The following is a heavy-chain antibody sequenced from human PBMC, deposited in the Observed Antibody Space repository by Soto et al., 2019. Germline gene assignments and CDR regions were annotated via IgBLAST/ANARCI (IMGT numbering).Heavy chain of an antibody. J-gene: IGHJ1*01. CDR1: GYTFTSYG. CDR2: ISAYNGNT. CDR3: ARDRHSYGLNTAEYFQH. V-gene: IGHV1-18*01. D-gene: IGHD5-18*01. Sequence: QVQLVQSGAEVKKPGASVKVSCKASGYTFTSYGISWVRQAPGQGLEWMGWISAYNGNTNYAQKLQGRVTMTTDTSTSTAYMELWSLRSDDTAVYYCARDRHSYGLNTAEYFQHWGQGTLVTVSS.